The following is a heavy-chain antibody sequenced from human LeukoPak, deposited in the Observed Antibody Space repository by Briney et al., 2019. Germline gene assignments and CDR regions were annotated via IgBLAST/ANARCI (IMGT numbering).Heavy chain of an antibody. CDR1: GYTFTGYY. CDR3: ARVIRRDGYNFGY. J-gene: IGHJ4*02. CDR2: INPNSGGT. V-gene: IGHV1-2*02. D-gene: IGHD5-24*01. Sequence: ASVKVSCKASGYTFTGYYMHWVRQAPGQGLEWMGWINPNSGGTNYAQKFQGRVTMTRDTSISTAYMVLSRLRSDDTAVYYCARVIRRDGYNFGYWGQGTLVTVSS.